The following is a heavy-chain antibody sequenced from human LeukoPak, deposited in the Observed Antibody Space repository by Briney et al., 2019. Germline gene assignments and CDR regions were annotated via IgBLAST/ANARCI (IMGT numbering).Heavy chain of an antibody. CDR2: ISWNSGSI. D-gene: IGHD5-12*01. CDR1: GFTFDDYA. V-gene: IGHV3-9*01. J-gene: IGHJ6*02. CDR3: AKDLGSDIVATIFNGMDV. Sequence: GRSLRLSCAASGFTFDDYAMHWVRQAPGKGLKWVSGISWNSGSIGYADSVKGRFTISRDNAKNSLYLQMNSLRAEDTALYYCAKDLGSDIVATIFNGMDVWGQGTTVTVSS.